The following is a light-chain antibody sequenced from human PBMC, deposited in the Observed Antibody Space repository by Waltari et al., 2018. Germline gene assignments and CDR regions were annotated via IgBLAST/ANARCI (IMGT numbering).Light chain of an antibody. J-gene: IGLJ1*01. CDR2: EVS. V-gene: IGLV2-14*01. CDR3: SSYTASSTYV. CDR1: SSDVGGYNY. Sequence: QSALTQPASVSESPGQSITISCTGTSSDVGGYNYVSWYQQHPGNAPKLMIFEVSNRPPGVSNRFSGSKSGNTASLTISGLQAEDEADFYCSSYTASSTYVFGTGTKVTVL.